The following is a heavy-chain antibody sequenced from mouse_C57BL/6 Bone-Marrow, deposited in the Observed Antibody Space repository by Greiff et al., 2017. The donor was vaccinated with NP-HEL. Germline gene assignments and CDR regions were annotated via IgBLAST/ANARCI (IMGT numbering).Heavy chain of an antibody. CDR2: IYPNNGGN. Sequence: VQLKQSGPELVKPGASVKMSCKASGYTFTDYYMHWVKQSHGKSLEWIGYIYPNNGGNGYNQKFKGKATLTVDKSSSTAYMELRSLTSEDSAVYYCARDYGRRDWFAYWGQGTLVTVSA. CDR3: ARDYGRRDWFAY. J-gene: IGHJ3*01. CDR1: GYTFTDYY. D-gene: IGHD1-1*01. V-gene: IGHV1-34*01.